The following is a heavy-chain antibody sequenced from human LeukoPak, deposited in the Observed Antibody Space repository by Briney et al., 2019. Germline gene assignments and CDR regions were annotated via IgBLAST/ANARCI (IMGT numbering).Heavy chain of an antibody. CDR3: ARGYYDSSGYPFDY. V-gene: IGHV1-18*01. CDR1: GYTFTNYG. Sequence: ASVTVSFKASGYTFTNYGISWVRQAPGQGLEWMGWISAYNGHTNYAQKLQGRVTMATDTSTSTAYMELRSLRSDDTAVYYCARGYYDSSGYPFDYWGQGTLVTVSS. J-gene: IGHJ4*02. D-gene: IGHD3-22*01. CDR2: ISAYNGHT.